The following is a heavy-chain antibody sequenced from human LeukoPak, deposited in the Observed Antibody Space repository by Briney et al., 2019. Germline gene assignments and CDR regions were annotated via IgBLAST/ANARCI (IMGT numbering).Heavy chain of an antibody. J-gene: IGHJ4*02. CDR3: ARQGRLFNRYYFDY. D-gene: IGHD1-14*01. CDR2: IYYSGST. CDR1: GGSINNYY. V-gene: IGHV4-59*08. Sequence: SETLSLTCTVSGGSINNYYWSWIRQPPGKGLEWIGYIYYSGSTNYNPSLKSRVTISVDPSKNQFSLKLSSVTAADTAVYYCARQGRLFNRYYFDYWGQGTLVTVSX.